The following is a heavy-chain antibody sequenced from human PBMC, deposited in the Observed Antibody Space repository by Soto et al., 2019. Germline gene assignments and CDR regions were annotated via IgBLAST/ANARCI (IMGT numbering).Heavy chain of an antibody. CDR1: GFTFSDHY. CDR3: ARVPYCSSTSCYDAFDI. D-gene: IGHD2-2*01. CDR2: TRNKANSYTT. V-gene: IGHV3-72*01. J-gene: IGHJ3*02. Sequence: GGSLRLSFAASGFTFSDHYMDWVRQAPGKGLEWVGRTRNKANSYTTEYAASVKGRFTISRDDSKNSLYLQMNSLKTEDTAVYYCARVPYCSSTSCYDAFDIWGQGTMVTVSS.